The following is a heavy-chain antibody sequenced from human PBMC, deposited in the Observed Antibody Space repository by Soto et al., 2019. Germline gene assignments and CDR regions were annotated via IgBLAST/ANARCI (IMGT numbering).Heavy chain of an antibody. CDR2: IDYSGST. J-gene: IGHJ4*02. CDR1: GGSISNYY. CDR3: ARVPYFYDNSGYSFDY. Sequence: TVSGGSISNYYWSWIRQPPGKGLEWIGYIDYSGSTNYNPSLKSRVTISVDTSKNQFSLRLSSVTAADTAVYYCARVPYFYDNSGYSFDYWGQGTLVTVSS. V-gene: IGHV4-59*01. D-gene: IGHD3-22*01.